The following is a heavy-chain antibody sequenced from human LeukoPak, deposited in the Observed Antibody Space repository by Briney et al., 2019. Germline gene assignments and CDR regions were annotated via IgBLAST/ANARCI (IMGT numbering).Heavy chain of an antibody. J-gene: IGHJ3*02. CDR3: ARDRTYYYDSSGYDAFDI. V-gene: IGHV1-2*02. CDR2: INPNSGGT. CDR1: GYTFTGYY. Sequence: VSVKVSCKASGYTFTGYYMHWVRQAPGQGVEWMGWINPNSGGTNYAQKFQGRVTMTRDTSISTAYMDLSRLRSDDTAVYYCARDRTYYYDSSGYDAFDIWGQGTMVTVSS. D-gene: IGHD3-22*01.